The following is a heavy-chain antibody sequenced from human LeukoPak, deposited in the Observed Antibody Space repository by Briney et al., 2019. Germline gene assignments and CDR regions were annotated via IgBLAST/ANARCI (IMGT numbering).Heavy chain of an antibody. J-gene: IGHJ4*02. CDR3: ARVNAGDY. D-gene: IGHD2-8*01. CDR1: GYTFTGYY. V-gene: IGHV1-2*02. CDR2: INPNSGGT. Sequence: ASVTVSCTASGYTFTGYYMHWVRQAPGQGLEWVGWINPNSGGTNYAQKFQGRVTMTRDTSISTAYMELSRLRSDDTAVYYCARVNAGDYWGQGTLVTVSS.